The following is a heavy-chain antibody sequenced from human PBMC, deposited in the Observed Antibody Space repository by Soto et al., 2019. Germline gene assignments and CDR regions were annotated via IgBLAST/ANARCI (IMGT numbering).Heavy chain of an antibody. CDR3: AGTGLDAFDI. Sequence: SETLSLTCAVYGGSLSGYYWSWIRQPPGKGLEWIGEINHSGSTNYNPSLKSRVTISVDTSKNQFSLKLSSVTAADTAVYYCAGTGLDAFDIWGQGTMVTVSS. V-gene: IGHV4-34*01. J-gene: IGHJ3*02. CDR2: INHSGST. CDR1: GGSLSGYY.